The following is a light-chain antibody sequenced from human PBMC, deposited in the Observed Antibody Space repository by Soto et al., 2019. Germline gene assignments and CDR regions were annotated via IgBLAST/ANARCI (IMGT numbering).Light chain of an antibody. CDR1: QSVSSSY. Sequence: EIVLTQSPGTLSLSPGERATLSCRTSQSVSSSYLAWYQQKPGQAPRLLIHGASSRATGIPDRFSGSGSGTXFTLTISRXEXXXXXXXXXQXFGSSPPGYTFGQGTKLEIK. CDR2: GAS. J-gene: IGKJ2*01. CDR3: QXFGSSPPGYT. V-gene: IGKV3-20*01.